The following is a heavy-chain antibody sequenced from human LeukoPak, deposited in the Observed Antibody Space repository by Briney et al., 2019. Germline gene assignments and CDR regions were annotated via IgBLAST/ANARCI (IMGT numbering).Heavy chain of an antibody. CDR1: GFTFSSYW. V-gene: IGHV3-7*03. Sequence: GGSLRLSCAASGFTFSSYWMSWFRQVPGKGLEWAANIKQDGSEKYYVDSVKGRFTISRDNSKNTLYLQMNGLRAEDTAVYYCAKKYNTGLDPWGQGTLVTVSS. CDR2: IKQDGSEK. CDR3: AKKYNTGLDP. J-gene: IGHJ5*02. D-gene: IGHD1-14*01.